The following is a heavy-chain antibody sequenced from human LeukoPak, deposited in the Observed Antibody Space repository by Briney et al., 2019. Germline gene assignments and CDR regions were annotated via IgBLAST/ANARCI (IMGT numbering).Heavy chain of an antibody. CDR2: ISGSGGST. D-gene: IGHD3-3*01. CDR1: GFTFSSYA. CDR3: AKDLGTIFGVVITNNWFDP. V-gene: IGHV3-23*01. J-gene: IGHJ5*02. Sequence: GGSLRLSCAASGFTFSSYAMSWVRQAPGKGLEWVSAISGSGGSTYYADSVKGRFTISRDNSKNTLYLQMNSLRAEDTAVYYCAKDLGTIFGVVITNNWFDPWGQGTLVTVSS.